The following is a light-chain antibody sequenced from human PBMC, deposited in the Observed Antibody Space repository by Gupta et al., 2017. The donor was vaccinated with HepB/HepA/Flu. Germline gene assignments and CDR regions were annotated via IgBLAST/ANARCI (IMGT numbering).Light chain of an antibody. CDR3: QQDNSQGT. CDR1: QSISSW. CDR2: KAS. Sequence: DIQMTQSPSTLSASVGDRVTITCRASQSISSWLAWYQQKAGKAPKLLIYKASSLESGVPSRFSGSGSGTEFTLTISSLQPDDFAHYYCQQDNSQGTFGQGTKVEIK. V-gene: IGKV1-5*03. J-gene: IGKJ1*01.